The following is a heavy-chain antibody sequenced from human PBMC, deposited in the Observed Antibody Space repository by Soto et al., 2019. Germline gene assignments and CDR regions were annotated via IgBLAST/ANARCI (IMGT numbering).Heavy chain of an antibody. CDR3: VRVWGKFLVPAAT. CDR1: GGSISSSSYY. V-gene: IGHV4-39*01. J-gene: IGHJ5*02. CDR2: IYYSGST. Sequence: PSETLSLTCTVSGGSISSSSYYWGWIRQPPGKGLEWIGSIYYSGSTYYNPSLKSRVTISVDTSKNQFSLKLSSVTAADTALYYCVRVWGKFLVPAATWGQGTLVTVSS. D-gene: IGHD2-2*01.